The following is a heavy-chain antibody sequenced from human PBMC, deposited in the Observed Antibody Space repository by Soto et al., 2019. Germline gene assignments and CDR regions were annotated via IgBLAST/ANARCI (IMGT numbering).Heavy chain of an antibody. Sequence: GGAPRPSCAAPGFHFDEYSLDLGRPAPGEGLEWVSGISWNSGSIGYADSVKGRFTISRDNAKNSLYLQMNSLRAEDTALYYCAKDIAPRTTVANPTGDYWGQGTLVTVSS. CDR2: ISWNSGSI. CDR1: GFHFDEYS. J-gene: IGHJ4*02. D-gene: IGHD4-17*01. V-gene: IGHV3-9*01. CDR3: AKDIAPRTTVANPTGDY.